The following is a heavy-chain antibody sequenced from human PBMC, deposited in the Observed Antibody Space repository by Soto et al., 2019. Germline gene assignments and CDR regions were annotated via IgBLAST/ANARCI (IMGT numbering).Heavy chain of an antibody. Sequence: GGSLRLSCAASRFTFSSYWMSWVRQAPGKGLEWVANIKQDGSEKYYVDSVKGRFTISRDNAKNSLYLQMNSLRAEDTAVYYCARDLGYCSGGSCYPLVDYWGQGTLVTVSS. CDR3: ARDLGYCSGGSCYPLVDY. CDR2: IKQDGSEK. V-gene: IGHV3-7*01. J-gene: IGHJ4*02. CDR1: RFTFSSYW. D-gene: IGHD2-15*01.